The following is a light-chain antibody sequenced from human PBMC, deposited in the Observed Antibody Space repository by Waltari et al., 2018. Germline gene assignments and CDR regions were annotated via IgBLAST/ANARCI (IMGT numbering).Light chain of an antibody. CDR1: RSNSGSNY. V-gene: IGLV1-47*01. J-gene: IGLJ3*02. CDR3: AAWDDSLSGRV. Sequence: QSVLTQPPSASGTPGQRVTISCSGSRSNSGSNYVYWYQQVPGTAPKLLIYRNNQRPSGFPDRFSGSKSGTSASLAISGLRSEDEADYYCAAWDDSLSGRVFGGGTKVTVL. CDR2: RNN.